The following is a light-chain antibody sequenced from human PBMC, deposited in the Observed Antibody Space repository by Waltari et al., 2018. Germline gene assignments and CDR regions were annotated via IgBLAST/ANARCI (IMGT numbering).Light chain of an antibody. Sequence: SSLTQLSSLPGFPANAITIPCPGTSRGVGSSDLVSWYQLHPGKAPKLSIYEVTKRPSGVSHRFSGSKSGNTASLTISGLQSDDEADYYCCSYAGTGTFLYVFGTGSRVTV. CDR3: CSYAGTGTFLYV. J-gene: IGLJ1*01. V-gene: IGLV2-23*02. CDR1: SRGVGSSDL. CDR2: EVT.